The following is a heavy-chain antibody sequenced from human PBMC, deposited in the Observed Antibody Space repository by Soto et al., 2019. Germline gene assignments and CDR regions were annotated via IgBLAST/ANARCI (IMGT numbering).Heavy chain of an antibody. Sequence: EASVKVSCKASGYTFTSYDIYWVRQATGQGLEWMGWMNPNTGNSGYAQKFQGRVTMTSDTSISTAHRELSSLRSDDTAVYYCARRAETNGWNGFGADKYYFDFWGQGTLVTVSS. D-gene: IGHD1-1*01. CDR2: MNPNTGNS. CDR1: GYTFTSYD. V-gene: IGHV1-8*01. CDR3: ARRAETNGWNGFGADKYYFDF. J-gene: IGHJ4*02.